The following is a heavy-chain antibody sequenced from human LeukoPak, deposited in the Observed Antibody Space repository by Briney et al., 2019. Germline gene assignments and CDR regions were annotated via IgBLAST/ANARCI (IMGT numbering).Heavy chain of an antibody. CDR2: INHSGST. CDR1: GGSFSGYY. D-gene: IGHD6-19*01. V-gene: IGHV4-34*01. Sequence: SETLSLTCAVYGGSFSGYYWSWIRQPPGKGLEWIGEINHSGSTNYNPSLKRRVTISVETSKNQFSLKLSSVTAADTAVYYCARLARAVASFDYWGQGTLVTVSS. CDR3: ARLARAVASFDY. J-gene: IGHJ4*02.